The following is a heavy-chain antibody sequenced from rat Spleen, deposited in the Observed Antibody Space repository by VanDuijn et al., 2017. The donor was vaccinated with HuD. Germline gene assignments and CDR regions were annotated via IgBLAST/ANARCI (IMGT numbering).Heavy chain of an antibody. D-gene: IGHD1-1*01. CDR3: ARAYYNSGDYVMDA. Sequence: EVQLQESGPGLVKPSQSLSLTCSVTNYSITSDYWGWIRKFPGNKMEWMGYINNAGSTNNNPSLKSRISMTRDTSKNQLFLQVNSVTTEDTATYYCARAYYNSGDYVMDAWGQGASVTVSS. CDR2: INNAGST. V-gene: IGHV3-3*01. CDR1: NYSITSDY. J-gene: IGHJ4*01.